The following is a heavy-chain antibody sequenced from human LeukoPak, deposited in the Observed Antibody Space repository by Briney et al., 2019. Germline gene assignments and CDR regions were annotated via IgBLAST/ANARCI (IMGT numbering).Heavy chain of an antibody. CDR1: GYTFTSYY. Sequence: GASVKVSCKASGYTFTSYYMHWVRQAPGQGLEWMGIINPSGGSTSYAQKFQGRVTITADKSTSTAYMELSSLRSEDTAVYYCARGGGNSHYYYYGMDVWGQGTTVTVSS. V-gene: IGHV1-46*01. J-gene: IGHJ6*02. CDR3: ARGGGNSHYYYYGMDV. D-gene: IGHD4-23*01. CDR2: INPSGGST.